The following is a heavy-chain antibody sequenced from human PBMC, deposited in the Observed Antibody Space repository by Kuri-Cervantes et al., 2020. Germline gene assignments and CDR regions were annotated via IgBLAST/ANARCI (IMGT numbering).Heavy chain of an antibody. Sequence: ASVKVSCKASGFTFTRYAIHWVRQAPGQRLEWMGWINTGNGNTRYSQSFQGRLTFTRDTSATTAYMELSSLRSEDTAVFYCARDPPGVQPPITVLDSWGQGTLVTDSS. J-gene: IGHJ4*02. CDR3: ARDPPGVQPPITVLDS. D-gene: IGHD1-14*01. CDR2: INTGNGNT. V-gene: IGHV1-3*04. CDR1: GFTFTRYA.